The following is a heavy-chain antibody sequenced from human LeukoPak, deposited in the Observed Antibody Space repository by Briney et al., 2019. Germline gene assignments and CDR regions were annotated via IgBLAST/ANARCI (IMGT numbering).Heavy chain of an antibody. Sequence: GGSLRLSCAASGFTFSSYAMTWVRQAPGKVLEWVSGISGIGGSTDYADSVQGRFTISRHTSKNTLYLQMASLRAEDTAVYYCAGCSGGSCYGGFDPWGQGTLVTVSS. V-gene: IGHV3-23*01. J-gene: IGHJ5*02. CDR3: AGCSGGSCYGGFDP. CDR2: ISGIGGST. CDR1: GFTFSSYA. D-gene: IGHD2-15*01.